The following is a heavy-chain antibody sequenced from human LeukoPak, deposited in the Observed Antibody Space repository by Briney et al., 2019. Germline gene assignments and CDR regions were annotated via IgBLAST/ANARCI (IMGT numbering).Heavy chain of an antibody. CDR2: IIPIFGTA. CDR1: GGTFSSYA. V-gene: IGHV1-69*05. CDR3: ARPVTRYGSYSAFDI. J-gene: IGHJ3*02. D-gene: IGHD1-26*01. Sequence: SVKVSCKASGGTFSSYAISWVRQAPGQGLEWMGGIIPIFGTANYAQKFQGRVTITTDESTSTAYMELSSLRSEDTAVYYRARPVTRYGSYSAFDIWGQGTMVTVSS.